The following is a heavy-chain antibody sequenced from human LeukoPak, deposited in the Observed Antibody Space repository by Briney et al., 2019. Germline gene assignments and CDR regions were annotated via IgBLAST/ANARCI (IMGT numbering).Heavy chain of an antibody. Sequence: SGPTLVNPTQTLTLTCTFSGFSLSTSGVGVGWIRQPPGKALEWLALIYWNDDKRYSPSLKSRLTITKDTSENQVVLTMTNMDPVDTATYYCAHRLGGHALWFGESSSLGQGTLVTVSS. D-gene: IGHD3-10*01. CDR3: AHRLGGHALWFGESSS. J-gene: IGHJ5*02. CDR1: GFSLSTSGVG. CDR2: IYWNDDK. V-gene: IGHV2-5*01.